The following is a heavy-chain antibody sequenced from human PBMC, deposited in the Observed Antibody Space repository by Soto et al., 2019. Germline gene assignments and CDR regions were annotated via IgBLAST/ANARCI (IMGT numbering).Heavy chain of an antibody. CDR1: GGSFSGYY. V-gene: IGHV4-34*01. D-gene: IGHD3-9*01. J-gene: IGHJ4*02. CDR3: ARTEPYYDILTGYYQKAPELRGFDY. Sequence: PSETLSLTCAVYGGSFSGYYWSWIRQPPGKGLEWIGEINHSGSTNYDPSLKSRVTISVDTSKNQFSLKLRSVTDADTAVYYCARTEPYYDILTGYYQKAPELRGFDYWGQRTMVTVSS. CDR2: INHSGST.